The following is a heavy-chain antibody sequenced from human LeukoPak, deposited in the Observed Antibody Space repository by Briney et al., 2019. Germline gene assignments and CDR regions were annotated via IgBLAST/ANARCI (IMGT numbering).Heavy chain of an antibody. CDR2: INHSGST. Sequence: PSETLSLTCAVYGGSFSGYYWSWIRQPPGKGLEWIGEINHSGSTNYNPSLKSRVTISVDTSKNQFSLKLSSVTAAGTAVYYCARGMNYDSSGYPGDYFDYWGQGTLVTVSS. D-gene: IGHD3-22*01. CDR3: ARGMNYDSSGYPGDYFDY. J-gene: IGHJ4*02. V-gene: IGHV4-34*01. CDR1: GGSFSGYY.